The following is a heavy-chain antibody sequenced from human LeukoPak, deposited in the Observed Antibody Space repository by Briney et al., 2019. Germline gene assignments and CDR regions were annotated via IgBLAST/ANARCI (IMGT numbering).Heavy chain of an antibody. D-gene: IGHD4-17*01. J-gene: IGHJ4*02. CDR3: ASRESGDYPYFDY. CDR1: GFTVSRKY. Sequence: PGGSLRLSCAASGFTVSRKYMTWVRQAPGKGLGWVSLIYTGDSTYYADSVKGRFTISRDISKNTLYLQMNSLRAEDTAVFYCASRESGDYPYFDYWGRGTLVIVSS. V-gene: IGHV3-53*01. CDR2: IYTGDST.